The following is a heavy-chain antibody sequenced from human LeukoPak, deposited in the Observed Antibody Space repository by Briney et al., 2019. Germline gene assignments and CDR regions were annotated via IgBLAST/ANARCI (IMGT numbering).Heavy chain of an antibody. CDR3: ARGIGNSGGHHYFDY. D-gene: IGHD6-19*01. J-gene: IGHJ4*02. CDR1: GGSISSSSYY. Sequence: SETLSLTCTVSGGSISSSSYYWSWIRQPPGKGLEWIGEINHSGSTNYNPSLKSRVTISVDTSKNQFSLKLSSVTAADTAVYYCARGIGNSGGHHYFDYWGQGTLVTVSS. V-gene: IGHV4-39*07. CDR2: INHSGST.